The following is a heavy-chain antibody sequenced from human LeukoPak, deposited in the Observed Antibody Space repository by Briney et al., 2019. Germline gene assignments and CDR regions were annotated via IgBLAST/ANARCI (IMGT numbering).Heavy chain of an antibody. CDR2: ISSSSSTI. D-gene: IGHD6-13*01. CDR1: GFTFSSYS. CDR3: ARNSFIAAAGTMVGYYYYMDV. V-gene: IGHV3-48*01. Sequence: GGSLRLSCAASGFTFSSYSMNWVRQAPGKGLEWVSYISSSSSTIYYADSVKGRFTISRDNAKNSLYLQMNSLRAEDTAVYYCARNSFIAAAGTMVGYYYYMDVWGKGTTVTVSS. J-gene: IGHJ6*03.